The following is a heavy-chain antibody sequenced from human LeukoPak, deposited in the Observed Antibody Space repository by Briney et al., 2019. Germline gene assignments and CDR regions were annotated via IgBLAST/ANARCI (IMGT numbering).Heavy chain of an antibody. D-gene: IGHD5-18*01. CDR2: ISAYNGNT. CDR1: GYTFTSYG. V-gene: IGHV1-18*01. CDR3: ASGRGYSYGYDAFDI. Sequence: ASVKVSCKASGYTFTSYGISWVRQAPGQGLEWMGWISAYNGNTNYAQKLQGRGTMTTDTSTSTAYMELRSLRSEDTAVYYCASGRGYSYGYDAFDIWGQGTMVTVSS. J-gene: IGHJ3*02.